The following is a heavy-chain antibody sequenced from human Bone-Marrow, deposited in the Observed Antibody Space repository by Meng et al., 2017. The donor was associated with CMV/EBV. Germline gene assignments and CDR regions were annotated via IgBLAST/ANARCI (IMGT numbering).Heavy chain of an antibody. Sequence: LSPTCAASGFTFCSYVMHWVRQSPGKGLEWVAFIRYDGTNKYYVDSVKGRFTIFRDNSKNTLYLQMNSLRAEDTAMYYCAKDFEAYCGGDCYSWAFDIWGQGTMVTVSS. CDR1: GFTFCSYV. CDR2: IRYDGTNK. V-gene: IGHV3-30*02. CDR3: AKDFEAYCGGDCYSWAFDI. J-gene: IGHJ3*02. D-gene: IGHD2-21*01.